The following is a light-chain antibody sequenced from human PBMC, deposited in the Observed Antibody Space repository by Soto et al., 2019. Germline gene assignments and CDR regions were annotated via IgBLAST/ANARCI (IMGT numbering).Light chain of an antibody. CDR2: AAS. Sequence: DIQMTQSPSSLSASVGDRVTITCRASQNINNYLNWYRQKPGKEPELLIYAASNLQSGVPSRFSGSGSGTDFTLTISTLQPEDFATYYCQQSYSYLQFTFGQGTKVEIK. CDR1: QNINNY. CDR3: QQSYSYLQFT. V-gene: IGKV1-39*01. J-gene: IGKJ2*01.